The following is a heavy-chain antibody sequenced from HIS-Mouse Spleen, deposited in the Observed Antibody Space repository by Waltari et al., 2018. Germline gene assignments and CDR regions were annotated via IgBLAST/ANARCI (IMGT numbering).Heavy chain of an antibody. V-gene: IGHV4-39*07. CDR3: AREIPDGSSWYDWYFDL. CDR2: IYYSGSH. J-gene: IGHJ2*01. Sequence: QLQLQESGPGLVKPSETLSLTCTVSGGSISSSSYYWGWIREPPGKGLEWIGSIYYSGSHDLNPSLKSRVTRSGDTSKNQCSRKLSFVTAADTAVYYCAREIPDGSSWYDWYFDLWGRGTLVTVSS. D-gene: IGHD6-13*01. CDR1: GGSISSSSYY.